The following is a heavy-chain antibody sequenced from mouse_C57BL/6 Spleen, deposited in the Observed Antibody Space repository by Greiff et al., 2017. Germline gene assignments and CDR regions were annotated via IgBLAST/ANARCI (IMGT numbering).Heavy chain of an antibody. CDR3: ARRLLNPPYYFDY. Sequence: QVQLKQSGAELVKPGASVKISCKASGYAFSSYWMNWVKQRPGKGLEWIGQIYPGDGDTNYNGKFKGKATLTADKSSSTAYMQLSSLTSEDSAVYFCARRLLNPPYYFDYWGQGTTLTVSS. D-gene: IGHD2-3*01. CDR1: GYAFSSYW. CDR2: IYPGDGDT. J-gene: IGHJ2*01. V-gene: IGHV1-80*01.